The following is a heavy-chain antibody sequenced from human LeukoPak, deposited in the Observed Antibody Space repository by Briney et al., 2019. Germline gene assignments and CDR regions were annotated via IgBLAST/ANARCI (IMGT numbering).Heavy chain of an antibody. CDR2: ISGDGGRT. Sequence: GRSLRLSCAASGFTVDAYAMHWVRQDPGNGLEWVSLISGDGGRTYYADSVKGRFTISRDNNKNSLYLQLNSLGTEDTALYYCTRDYGYGMDVWGQGTTVTVSS. D-gene: IGHD4-17*01. CDR3: TRDYGYGMDV. J-gene: IGHJ6*02. CDR1: GFTVDAYA. V-gene: IGHV3-43*02.